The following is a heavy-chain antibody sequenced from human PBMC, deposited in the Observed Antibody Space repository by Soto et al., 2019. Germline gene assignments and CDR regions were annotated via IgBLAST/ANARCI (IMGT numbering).Heavy chain of an antibody. J-gene: IGHJ4*02. V-gene: IGHV3-73*01. Sequence: GGSLRLSCAASGFIFSGSAMHWVRQASGKGLEWVGRIRSKAKNYATAYAESVKGRFTISRDDSKNTAYLQMNSLKTEDTAVYYCTSREIAAAGTHFDYWGQGTLVTVSS. D-gene: IGHD6-13*01. CDR1: GFIFSGSA. CDR2: IRSKAKNYAT. CDR3: TSREIAAAGTHFDY.